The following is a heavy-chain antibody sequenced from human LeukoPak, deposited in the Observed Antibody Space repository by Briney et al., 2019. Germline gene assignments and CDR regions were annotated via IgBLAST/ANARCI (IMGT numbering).Heavy chain of an antibody. CDR2: ISSSSSTI. CDR3: ARDSIWWEPHEGLTN. D-gene: IGHD1-26*01. J-gene: IGHJ4*02. V-gene: IGHV3-48*01. CDR1: GFTFSSYS. Sequence: GGSLRLSCAASGFTFSSYSMNWVRQAPGKGLEWVSYISSSSSTIYYADSVKGRFTISRDNAKNSLYLQMNSLRAEDTAVYYCARDSIWWEPHEGLTNWGQGTLVTVSS.